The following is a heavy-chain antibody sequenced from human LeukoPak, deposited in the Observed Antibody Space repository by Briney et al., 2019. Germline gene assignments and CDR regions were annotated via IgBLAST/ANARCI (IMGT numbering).Heavy chain of an antibody. CDR1: GGSISSYY. CDR3: ARDLFNTAGDAFDI. D-gene: IGHD2-8*02. Sequence: SETLSLTCTVSGGSISSYYWSWIRQPPGKGLEWIGYIYYSGSTNYNPSLKSRVTISVDTSKNQFSLKLSSVTAADTAVYYCARDLFNTAGDAFDIWGQGTMVTVSS. J-gene: IGHJ3*02. CDR2: IYYSGST. V-gene: IGHV4-59*12.